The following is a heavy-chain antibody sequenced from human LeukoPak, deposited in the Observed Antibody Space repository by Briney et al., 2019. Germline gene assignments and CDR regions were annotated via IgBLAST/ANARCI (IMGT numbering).Heavy chain of an antibody. J-gene: IGHJ5*02. Sequence: GGSLRLSCAASGFTFSSYAMSWVRQAPGKGLEWVSAISGSGGSTYYADSVKGRFTISRDNSKNTLYLQMNSLRAEDTAVYYCAKGQGPLFGVVTGNWFDPWGQGTLVTVSS. CDR2: ISGSGGST. CDR3: AKGQGPLFGVVTGNWFDP. CDR1: GFTFSSYA. V-gene: IGHV3-23*01. D-gene: IGHD3-3*01.